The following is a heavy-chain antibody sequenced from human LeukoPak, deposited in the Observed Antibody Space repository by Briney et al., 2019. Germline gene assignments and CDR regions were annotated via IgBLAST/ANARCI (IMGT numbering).Heavy chain of an antibody. J-gene: IGHJ4*02. CDR2: ISGSGGST. V-gene: IGHV3-23*01. CDR3: ANGIGYSSSSDLDY. CDR1: GFTFSSYA. D-gene: IGHD6-6*01. Sequence: GGSLRLSCAASGFTFSSYAMSWVRQAPGKGLEWVSAISGSGGSTYYADSVKGRFTISRDNSKNTLYLQMNSLRAEDTAVYYCANGIGYSSSSDLDYWGQGTLVTVPS.